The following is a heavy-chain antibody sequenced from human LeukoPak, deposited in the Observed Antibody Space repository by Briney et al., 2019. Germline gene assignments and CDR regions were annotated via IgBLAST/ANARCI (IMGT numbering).Heavy chain of an antibody. Sequence: GGSLRLSCAASGFTFSNYAMNWVRQAPGKGLEWVSSISGSGGSTYYADSVKGRFTISRDNPKNTLYLQMNSLRAEDTAVYYCAKVRYVGYYFDTWGQGTLVTVCS. CDR2: ISGSGGST. CDR1: GFTFSNYA. J-gene: IGHJ4*02. D-gene: IGHD3-9*01. CDR3: AKVRYVGYYFDT. V-gene: IGHV3-23*01.